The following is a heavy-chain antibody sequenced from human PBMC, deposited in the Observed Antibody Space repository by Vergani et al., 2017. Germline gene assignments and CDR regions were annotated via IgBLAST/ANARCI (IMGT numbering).Heavy chain of an antibody. Sequence: QVQLQESGPGLVKPSQTLSLTCTVSGGPISSGDYYWSWIRQPPGKGLEWIGYIYYSGSTYYNPSLKSRVTISVDTSKNQFSLKLSSVTAADTAVYYCARVRRDDSSGYYYYYGMDVWGEGTTVTVYS. CDR1: GGPISSGDYY. V-gene: IGHV4-30-4*01. D-gene: IGHD3-22*01. J-gene: IGHJ6*04. CDR2: IYYSGST. CDR3: ARVRRDDSSGYYYYYGMDV.